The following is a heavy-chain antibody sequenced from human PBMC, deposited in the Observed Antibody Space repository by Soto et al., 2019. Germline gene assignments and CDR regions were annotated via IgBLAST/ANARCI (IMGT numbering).Heavy chain of an antibody. Sequence: PGGSLRLSCAASGFNLNNAWMNWVRQAPGKGLEWISYITSTSVTMYADSVKGRFTISRDNAKNSLYLQMNSLRVEDTAVYFCVGEVGFQLIYWGQGTLVTVSS. CDR1: GFNLNNAW. CDR2: ITSTSVTM. CDR3: VGEVGFQLIY. D-gene: IGHD1-1*01. V-gene: IGHV3-48*01. J-gene: IGHJ4*02.